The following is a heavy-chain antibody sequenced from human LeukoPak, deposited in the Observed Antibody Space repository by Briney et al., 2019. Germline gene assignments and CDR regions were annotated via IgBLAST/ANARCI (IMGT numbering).Heavy chain of an antibody. CDR3: AKDKGYDILTGYSPYYFDY. J-gene: IGHJ4*02. V-gene: IGHV3-23*01. Sequence: GGSLRLSCAASGFTFSSYAMSWVRQAPGKGLEWVSAISGSGGSTYYADSVKGRFTISRDNSKNTLYLQMNSLRAEDTAVYYCAKDKGYDILTGYSPYYFDYWGQGTLVTVSS. D-gene: IGHD3-9*01. CDR2: ISGSGGST. CDR1: GFTFSSYA.